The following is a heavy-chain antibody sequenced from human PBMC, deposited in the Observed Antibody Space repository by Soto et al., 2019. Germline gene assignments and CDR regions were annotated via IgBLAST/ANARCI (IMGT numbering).Heavy chain of an antibody. J-gene: IGHJ4*02. CDR3: ANWGKSGRDF. CDR2: ISSSGSTI. V-gene: IGHV3-48*03. Sequence: GGSLRLSCVASGFTFSSYEMNWVRQAPGKGLEWVSYISSSGSTIYNADSVKGRFTISRDNSKNTLYLQMDSLRAEDTAVYYCANWGKSGRDFWGQGTLVTVSS. CDR1: GFTFSSYE. D-gene: IGHD1-26*01.